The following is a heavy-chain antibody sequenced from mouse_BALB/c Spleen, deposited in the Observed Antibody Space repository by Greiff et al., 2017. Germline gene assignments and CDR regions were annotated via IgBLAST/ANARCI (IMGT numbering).Heavy chain of an antibody. Sequence: EVQGVESGGGLVKPGGSLKLSCAASGFTFSDYYMYWVRQTPEKRLEWVATISDGGSYTYYPDSVKGRFTISRDNAKNNLYLQMSSLKSEDTAMYYCARESNSYAMDYWGQGTSVTVSS. J-gene: IGHJ4*01. V-gene: IGHV5-4*02. CDR1: GFTFSDYY. CDR3: ARESNSYAMDY. D-gene: IGHD2-5*01. CDR2: ISDGGSYT.